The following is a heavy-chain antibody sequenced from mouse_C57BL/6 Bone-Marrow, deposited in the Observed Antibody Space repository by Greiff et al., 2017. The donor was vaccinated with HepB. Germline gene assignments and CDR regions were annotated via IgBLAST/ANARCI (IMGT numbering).Heavy chain of an antibody. CDR1: GYTFTDYY. Sequence: QVQLQQSGAELVRPGASVKLSCKASGYTFTDYYINWVKQRPGQGLEWIARIYPGSGNTYYNEKFKGKATLTAEKSSSTAYMQLSSLTSEDSAVYFCFTPLFDYWGQGTTLTVSS. J-gene: IGHJ2*01. CDR3: FTPLFDY. V-gene: IGHV1-76*01. D-gene: IGHD1-1*01. CDR2: IYPGSGNT.